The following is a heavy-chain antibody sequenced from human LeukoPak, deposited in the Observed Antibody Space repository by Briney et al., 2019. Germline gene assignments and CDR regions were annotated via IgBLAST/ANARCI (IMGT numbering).Heavy chain of an antibody. CDR3: ARDYSGGYNGYFDY. D-gene: IGHD5-24*01. J-gene: IGHJ4*02. CDR2: ISGSGGNT. Sequence: GGSLRLSCAASGFTFSSHGMNWVRQAPGKGLEWVSGISGSGGNTYYADSVKGRFTISRDNSKNTLYLQMNSLRAEDTALYYCARDYSGGYNGYFDYWGQGTLVTVSS. CDR1: GFTFSSHG. V-gene: IGHV3-23*01.